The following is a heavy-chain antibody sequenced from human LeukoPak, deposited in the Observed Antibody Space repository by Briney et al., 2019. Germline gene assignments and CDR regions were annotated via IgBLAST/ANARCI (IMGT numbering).Heavy chain of an antibody. CDR1: GYTFTSYY. Sequence: EASVKVSCKASGYTFTSYYMHWVRHAPGQGLEWMGIINPSGGRTSYAQKFQGRVTMTRDTSTSTVYMELSSLRSEDTAVYYCARDPDLPYYYDSSGYQPFSDYWGQGTLVTVSS. J-gene: IGHJ4*02. CDR3: ARDPDLPYYYDSSGYQPFSDY. CDR2: INPSGGRT. V-gene: IGHV1-46*01. D-gene: IGHD3-22*01.